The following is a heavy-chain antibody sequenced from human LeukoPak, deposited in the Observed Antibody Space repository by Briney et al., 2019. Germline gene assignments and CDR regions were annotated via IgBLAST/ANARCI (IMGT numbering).Heavy chain of an antibody. CDR1: GFTFITYA. D-gene: IGHD3-10*01. J-gene: IGHJ4*02. Sequence: GGTLRLSCAASGFTFITYAMHWVRQAPGKGLEWVANIKQDGSEKYYVDSVKGRFTISRDNAKNSLYLQMNSLRAEDTAVYYCARDGGGVTNFDYWGQGTLVTVSS. V-gene: IGHV3-7*03. CDR2: IKQDGSEK. CDR3: ARDGGGVTNFDY.